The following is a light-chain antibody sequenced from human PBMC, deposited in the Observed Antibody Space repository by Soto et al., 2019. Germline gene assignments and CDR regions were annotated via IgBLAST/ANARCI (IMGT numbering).Light chain of an antibody. V-gene: IGLV1-40*01. J-gene: IGLJ7*01. CDR1: SSNIGAGYD. CDR3: QSYHSSLSGSGV. Sequence: QSVLTQPPSVSGAPGQRVTISCTGSSSNIGAGYDVHWYQQLPGTAPKLLIYGNSNRPSGVPDRFSGSKSGTSASLAITGLQAEDEADYYCQSYHSSLSGSGVFGGGTQLTVL. CDR2: GNS.